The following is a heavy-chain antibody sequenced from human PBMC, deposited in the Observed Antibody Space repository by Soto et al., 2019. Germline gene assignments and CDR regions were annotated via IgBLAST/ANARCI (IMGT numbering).Heavy chain of an antibody. D-gene: IGHD6-6*01. Sequence: GGPLMLSGASSGFNFSSYSRHWVRQAPGKGLEWVAVISYDGSNKYYADSVKGRFTISRDNSKNTLYLQMNSLRAEDTAVYYCAKGSIAARPQAFDIWGQGTMVNVSS. CDR3: AKGSIAARPQAFDI. CDR1: GFNFSSYS. CDR2: ISYDGSNK. J-gene: IGHJ3*02. V-gene: IGHV3-30*04.